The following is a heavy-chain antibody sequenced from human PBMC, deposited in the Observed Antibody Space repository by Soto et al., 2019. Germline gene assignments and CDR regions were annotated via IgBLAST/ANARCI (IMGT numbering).Heavy chain of an antibody. CDR3: ARGGGYDSFDY. V-gene: IGHV4-30-2*06. D-gene: IGHD5-12*01. CDR2: XSXLXXX. Sequence: PSETLSLTCTVSGASISYGGFSWSWIRQSPGKGLEXIGXXSXLXXXYXXPSFKSRLTMSIDRTRNQFSLKLSSVTAADMAVYYCARGGGYDSFDYWGQGALVTASS. CDR1: GASISYGGFS. J-gene: IGHJ4*02.